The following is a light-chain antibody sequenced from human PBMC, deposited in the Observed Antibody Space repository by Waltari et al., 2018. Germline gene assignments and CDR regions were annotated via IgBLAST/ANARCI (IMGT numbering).Light chain of an antibody. V-gene: IGKV3-11*01. CDR3: QQGST. CDR2: DTS. CDR1: QSVSTY. Sequence: EIVLTQSPATLSFSQGERATLFCRASQSVSTYFAWYQQKPGQAPRRLIYDTSNRAAGIPARFTGRGSGTDFTLTISGLEPEDFAVYYCQQGSTFGQGTRLEIK. J-gene: IGKJ5*01.